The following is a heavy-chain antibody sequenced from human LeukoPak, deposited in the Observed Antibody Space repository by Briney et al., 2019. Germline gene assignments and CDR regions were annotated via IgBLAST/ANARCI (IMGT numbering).Heavy chain of an antibody. V-gene: IGHV3-30*18. D-gene: IGHD3-10*01. CDR3: AKKFSYGSGAGDALDI. CDR2: ISYDGSLK. Sequence: SGGSLRLSCAASGFTFSGFGMHWVRQAPGKGLEWVAVISYDGSLKHYLDSVKGRFTISRDNSKNTVVLQMDSLRVEDTAIYYCAKKFSYGSGAGDALDIWGHGTLVTVSS. CDR1: GFTFSGFG. J-gene: IGHJ3*02.